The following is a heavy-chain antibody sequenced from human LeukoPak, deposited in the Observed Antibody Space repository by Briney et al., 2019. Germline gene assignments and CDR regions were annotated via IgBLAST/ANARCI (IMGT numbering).Heavy chain of an antibody. D-gene: IGHD2-2*01. Sequence: SETLSLTCTVSGGSNSSYYLSWIRQPPGKGLEWIGYIYYSGSTNYNPSLKSRDTISVDASKNQFSLKLSSVTAADTAVYYCARGKVPAARFDYWGQGTLVTVSS. CDR3: ARGKVPAARFDY. CDR2: IYYSGST. V-gene: IGHV4-59*01. J-gene: IGHJ4*02. CDR1: GGSNSSYY.